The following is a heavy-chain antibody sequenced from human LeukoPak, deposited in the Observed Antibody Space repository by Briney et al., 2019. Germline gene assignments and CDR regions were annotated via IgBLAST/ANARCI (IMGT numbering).Heavy chain of an antibody. CDR2: IYSGGNT. D-gene: IGHD2-21*01. CDR3: GRYEHPVITPIDS. CDR1: GGSISNSSYH. V-gene: IGHV4-39*01. J-gene: IGHJ4*02. Sequence: SGTLSLTCTVSGGSISNSSYHWGWLPPPPGPGLEWIVSIYSGGNTYYNPSLKSRVTISVDASKNQCSLRLSSVTAADTAVYFCGRYEHPVITPIDSWGQGTLVTVSS.